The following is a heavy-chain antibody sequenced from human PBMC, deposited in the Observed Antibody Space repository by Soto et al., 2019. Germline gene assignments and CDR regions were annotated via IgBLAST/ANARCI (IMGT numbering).Heavy chain of an antibody. J-gene: IGHJ3*02. D-gene: IGHD6-19*01. CDR2: IGGSGGST. Sequence: VQLLESGGGLVQPGGSLRLSCAASGFTFSSYAMSWVRQAPGKGLEWVSTIGGSGGSTYYADSVKGRLTISRDNSKNKVYMQMSSMRAEDTAVYYYAKEDGWLARGPNAFDIWGQGTTVTVSS. CDR1: GFTFSSYA. V-gene: IGHV3-23*01. CDR3: AKEDGWLARGPNAFDI.